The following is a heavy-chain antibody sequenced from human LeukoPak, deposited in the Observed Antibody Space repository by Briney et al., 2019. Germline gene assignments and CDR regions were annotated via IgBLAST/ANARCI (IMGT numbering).Heavy chain of an antibody. V-gene: IGHV1-2*02. D-gene: IGHD3-16*01. CDR1: GYSFTDHY. J-gene: IGHJ4*02. Sequence: ASVNVSCKASGYSFTDHYIHWVRLAPGQGLEWMGWINPKSGGTHYAQKFQGRVSMTRDTSINTVHLELSSLKTNDTAVYYCARTREGVWGSYSPWGQGSLVTVSS. CDR3: ARTREGVWGSYSP. CDR2: INPKSGGT.